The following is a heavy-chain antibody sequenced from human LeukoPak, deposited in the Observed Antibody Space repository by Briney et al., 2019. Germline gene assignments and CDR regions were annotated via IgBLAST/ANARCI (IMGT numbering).Heavy chain of an antibody. CDR2: ISGSGGST. CDR3: AKETPYYDFWSGYSPNVFDI. V-gene: IGHV3-23*01. CDR1: GFTFSSYA. Sequence: GGSLRLSCAASGFTFSSYAMSWVRQAPGKGLEWASAISGSGGSTYYADSVKGRFTISRDNSKNTLYLQMNSLRAEDTAVYYCAKETPYYDFWSGYSPNVFDIWGQGTMVTVSS. D-gene: IGHD3-3*01. J-gene: IGHJ3*02.